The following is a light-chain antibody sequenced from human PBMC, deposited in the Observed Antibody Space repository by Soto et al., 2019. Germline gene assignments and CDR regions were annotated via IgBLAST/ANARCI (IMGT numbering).Light chain of an antibody. CDR3: QQYDSYSRT. CDR1: QTIGSS. Sequence: DIQMTQSPSTLSASVGDRVTITCRASQTIGSSLAWYQQKSGKAPKLLIYKASSLQSGVPSRFSGSGSGTEFTLTISSMQPDDFASYHCQQYDSYSRTFGQRTKV. V-gene: IGKV1-5*03. J-gene: IGKJ1*01. CDR2: KAS.